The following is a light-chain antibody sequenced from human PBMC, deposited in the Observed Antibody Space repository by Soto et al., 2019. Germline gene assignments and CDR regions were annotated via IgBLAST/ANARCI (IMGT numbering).Light chain of an antibody. CDR3: QQYGMSPFT. V-gene: IGKV3-20*01. CDR1: QSVATY. Sequence: EIVLTHSPATLALSPGERATLSLRASQSVATYVAWYQQKPGQAPRLLIYDAFNRATGTPARFSGSGSGTDFTLTISRLESEDSAVYYCQQYGMSPFTFGGGTKVDIK. CDR2: DAF. J-gene: IGKJ4*01.